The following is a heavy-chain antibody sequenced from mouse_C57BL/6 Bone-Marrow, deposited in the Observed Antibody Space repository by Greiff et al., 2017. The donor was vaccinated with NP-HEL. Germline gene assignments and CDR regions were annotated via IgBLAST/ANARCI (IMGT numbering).Heavy chain of an antibody. CDR2: SRNKANDYTT. J-gene: IGHJ3*01. CDR1: GFTFSDFY. CDR3: ARDASYGNYETWFAY. V-gene: IGHV7-1*01. Sequence: EVKLMESGGGLVQSGRSLRLSCATSGFTFSDFYMEWVRQAPGKGLEWIAASRNKANDYTTEYSASVKGRFIVSRDTSQSILYLQMNALRAEDTAMYYCARDASYGNYETWFAYWGQGTLVTVSA. D-gene: IGHD2-1*01.